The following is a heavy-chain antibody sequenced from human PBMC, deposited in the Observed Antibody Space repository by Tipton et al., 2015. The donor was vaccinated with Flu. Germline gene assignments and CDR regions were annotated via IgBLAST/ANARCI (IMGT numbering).Heavy chain of an antibody. CDR3: ARLYTTAGWYYGMDV. Sequence: TLSLTCTVSGGSIISSSFYWGWIRQPAGKGLEWIGRMYSSGGSNYNPSLRGRVTISADTSKNQFSLNLRSVTAADTAVYYCARLYTTAGWYYGMDVWGQGTAVTVSS. V-gene: IGHV4-61*02. CDR2: MYSSGGS. J-gene: IGHJ6*02. D-gene: IGHD2-15*01. CDR1: GGSIISSSFY.